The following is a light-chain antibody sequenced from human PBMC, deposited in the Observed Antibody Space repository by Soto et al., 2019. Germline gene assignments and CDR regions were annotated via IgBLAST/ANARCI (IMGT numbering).Light chain of an antibody. J-gene: IGLJ1*01. Sequence: QSALTQPRSVSGSPGQSVSISCTGTSSDVGGYNSVSWYQQHPGKSPLLMSYDVSMRPSGGPDRLSGSKSGNTASLTISGLQAVDEADYYCCSYAGSLYVFGTGTKLNFL. CDR2: DVS. CDR3: CSYAGSLYV. V-gene: IGLV2-11*01. CDR1: SSDVGGYNS.